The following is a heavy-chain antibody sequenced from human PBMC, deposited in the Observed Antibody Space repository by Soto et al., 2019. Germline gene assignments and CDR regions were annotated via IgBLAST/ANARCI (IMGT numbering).Heavy chain of an antibody. Sequence: HPGGSLRLSCAASGFTVSSNYMSWVRQAPGKGLEWVSVIYSGGSTYYADSVKGRFTISRDNSKNTLYLQMNSLRAEDTAVYYCARDPGYYDFWSGYYYYYGMDVWGQGTTVTV. J-gene: IGHJ6*02. D-gene: IGHD3-3*01. CDR2: IYSGGST. CDR3: ARDPGYYDFWSGYYYYYGMDV. V-gene: IGHV3-53*01. CDR1: GFTVSSNY.